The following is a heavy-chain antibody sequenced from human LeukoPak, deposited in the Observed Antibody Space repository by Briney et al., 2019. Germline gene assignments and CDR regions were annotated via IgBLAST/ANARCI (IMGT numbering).Heavy chain of an antibody. CDR1: GGSISSGSYY. D-gene: IGHD7-27*01. CDR2: IYTSGST. CDR3: ARDPGSNWGLYYYYYMDV. Sequence: SETLSLTCTVSGGSISSGSYYWSWIRQPAGKGLEWIGRIYTSGSTNYNPSLKSRVTISVDTSKNQFSLKLSSVTAADTAVYYCARDPGSNWGLYYYYYMDVWGKGTTVTISS. J-gene: IGHJ6*03. V-gene: IGHV4-61*02.